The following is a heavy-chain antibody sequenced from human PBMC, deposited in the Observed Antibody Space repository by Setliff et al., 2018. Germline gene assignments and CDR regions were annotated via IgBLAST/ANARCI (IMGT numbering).Heavy chain of an antibody. CDR1: GGSISSGSYY. V-gene: IGHV4-61*02. D-gene: IGHD5-18*01. CDR2: LHTSGST. Sequence: KTSETLSLTCAVSGGSISSGSYYWSWIRQPAGKGLEWVGRLHTSGSTNYNPSLKSRVTISVDTSKNQFSLKLSSVTAADTAVYFCARGSGRGYSYGLFDYWGQGSLVTVSS. CDR3: ARGSGRGYSYGLFDY. J-gene: IGHJ4*02.